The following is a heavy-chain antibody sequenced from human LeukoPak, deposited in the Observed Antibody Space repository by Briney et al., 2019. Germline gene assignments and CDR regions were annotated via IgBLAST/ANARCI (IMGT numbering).Heavy chain of an antibody. D-gene: IGHD2-2*01. Sequence: SVKVSCKASGGTFSSYAISWVRQAPGQGLEWMGRIIPILGIANYAQKLQGRVTMTTDTSTSTAYMELRSLRSDDTAVYYCARAARGYQQIFDYWGQGTLVTVSS. CDR1: GGTFSSYA. V-gene: IGHV1-69*04. CDR2: IIPILGIA. CDR3: ARAARGYQQIFDY. J-gene: IGHJ4*02.